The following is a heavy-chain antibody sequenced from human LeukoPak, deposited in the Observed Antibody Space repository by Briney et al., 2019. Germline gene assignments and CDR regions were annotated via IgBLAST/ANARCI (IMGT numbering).Heavy chain of an antibody. V-gene: IGHV4-39*07. J-gene: IGHJ4*02. CDR1: GGSISSGGYY. Sequence: PSETLSLTCTVSGGSISSGGYYWGWIRQPPGKGLEWIGSIYYSGSTYYNPSLKSRVTISVDTSKNQFSLKLSSVTAADTAVYYCAREDSVAHEEFFDYWGQGTLVTVSS. CDR3: AREDSVAHEEFFDY. CDR2: IYYSGST. D-gene: IGHD6-19*01.